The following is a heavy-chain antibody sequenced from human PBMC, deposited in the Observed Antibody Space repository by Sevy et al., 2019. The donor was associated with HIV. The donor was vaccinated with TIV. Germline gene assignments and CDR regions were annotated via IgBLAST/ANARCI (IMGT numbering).Heavy chain of an antibody. CDR3: ASSDVTSRFGYYYFAMDF. D-gene: IGHD3-22*01. CDR2: ISYTSTTI. CDR1: GFTFNTYN. J-gene: IGHJ6*02. V-gene: IGHV3-48*02. Sequence: GGSLGLSCAVSGFTFNTYNMNWVRQAPGKGLEWVSYISYTSTTIYYADSVRGRFTISRDNAKNTLYLQMNSLRDEDTAVYYCASSDVTSRFGYYYFAMDFWGQGTSVTVSS.